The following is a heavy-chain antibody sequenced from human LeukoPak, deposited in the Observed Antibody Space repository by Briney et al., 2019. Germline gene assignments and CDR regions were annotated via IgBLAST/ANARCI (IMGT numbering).Heavy chain of an antibody. D-gene: IGHD3-22*01. J-gene: IGHJ3*02. V-gene: IGHV3-23*01. Sequence: GGSLRLSCAASGFTSSSYVMSWVRQAPGKGLEWVSSISGSGGSTYYADSVKGRFTISRDNSKNTLYLQMNSLRAEDTAVYYCAKDLLVSTENSGYYGDAFDIWGQGTMVTVSS. CDR2: ISGSGGST. CDR3: AKDLLVSTENSGYYGDAFDI. CDR1: GFTSSSYV.